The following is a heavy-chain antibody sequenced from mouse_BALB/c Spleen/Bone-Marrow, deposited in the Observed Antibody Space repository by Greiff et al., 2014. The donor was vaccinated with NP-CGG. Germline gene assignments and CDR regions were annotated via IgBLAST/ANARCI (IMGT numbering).Heavy chain of an antibody. J-gene: IGHJ2*01. CDR1: GFNIKDTY. Sequence: VQLKQSGAGLVKPGASVKLSCTASGFNIKDTYIHWLKQGPDQGLEWIGRIDPAHPYTKYAPKFQGKATITADTSSNTAYLQVSSLTSEDTAVYYCASLTGTFDYWGQGTTLTVSS. CDR2: IDPAHPYT. CDR3: ASLTGTFDY. D-gene: IGHD4-1*01. V-gene: IGHV14-3*02.